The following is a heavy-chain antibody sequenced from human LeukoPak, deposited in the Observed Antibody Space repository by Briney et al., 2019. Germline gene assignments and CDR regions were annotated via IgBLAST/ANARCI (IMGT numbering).Heavy chain of an antibody. CDR2: MNPNSGNT. V-gene: IGHV1-8*01. Sequence: ASVKVSCKASGYTFTSYDINWVRQATGQGLEWMGWMNPNSGNTGYAQKFQGRVTMTRNTSISTAYMELRSLRSDDTAVYYCARVVYSGYDSDYWGQGTLVTVSS. CDR1: GYTFTSYD. D-gene: IGHD5-12*01. J-gene: IGHJ4*02. CDR3: ARVVYSGYDSDY.